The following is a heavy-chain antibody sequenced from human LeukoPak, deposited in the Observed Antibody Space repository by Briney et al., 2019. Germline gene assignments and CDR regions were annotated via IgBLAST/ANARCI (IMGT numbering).Heavy chain of an antibody. CDR1: GGTFSSYA. Sequence: SVTVSCTASGGTFSSYAISWVRQAPGQGLEWMGGIIPIFGTANYAQKFQGRVTITADESTSTAYMELSSLRSEDTAVYYCARVAHPYYDSSGPSWSSAFDIWGQGTMVTVSS. CDR3: ARVAHPYYDSSGPSWSSAFDI. CDR2: IIPIFGTA. V-gene: IGHV1-69*13. D-gene: IGHD3-22*01. J-gene: IGHJ3*02.